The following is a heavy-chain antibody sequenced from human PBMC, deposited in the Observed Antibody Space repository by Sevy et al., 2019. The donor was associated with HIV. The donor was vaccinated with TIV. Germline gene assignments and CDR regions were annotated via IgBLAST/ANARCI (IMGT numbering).Heavy chain of an antibody. CDR2: INPNSGGT. D-gene: IGHD4-17*01. CDR1: GYTFTGYY. J-gene: IGHJ4*02. Sequence: ASVKVSCKASGYTFTGYYMHWVRQAPGQGLEWMGWINPNSGGTNYAQKLQGRVTMTRDTSISTAYMELGRLRSDDTAVYYCATRSQYGDRTFDYWGQGTLVTVSS. V-gene: IGHV1-2*02. CDR3: ATRSQYGDRTFDY.